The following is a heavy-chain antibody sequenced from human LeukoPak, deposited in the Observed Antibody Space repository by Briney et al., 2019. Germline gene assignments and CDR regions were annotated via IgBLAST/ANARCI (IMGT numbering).Heavy chain of an antibody. CDR1: GFTFSSYG. D-gene: IGHD2-2*01. CDR3: AKDLGRYCSSTSCSHDAFDI. V-gene: IGHV3-30*02. J-gene: IGHJ3*02. CDR2: IRYDGSNK. Sequence: GGSLRLSCAASGFTFSSYGMHWVRQAPGKGLEWVAFIRYDGSNKYYADSVKGRFTISRDNSKNTLYLQMNSLRAEDTAVYYCAKDLGRYCSSTSCSHDAFDIWGQGTMVTVSS.